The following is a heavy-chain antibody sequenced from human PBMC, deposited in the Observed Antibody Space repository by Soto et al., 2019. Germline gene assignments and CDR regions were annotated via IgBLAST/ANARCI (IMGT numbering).Heavy chain of an antibody. J-gene: IGHJ5*02. CDR3: ASWDSSSSSGFWFDT. Sequence: QVQLQESGQGLVKPSETLSLTCTVSGGSISSYYWSWIRQPPGKGLEWIGYIYYSGSTNYNPSLTSRGTISVDTSQNQYSLKLSSVTAAATAVYYCASWDSSSSSGFWFDTWGQGTLVPGSS. D-gene: IGHD6-6*01. CDR1: GGSISSYY. V-gene: IGHV4-59*08. CDR2: IYYSGST.